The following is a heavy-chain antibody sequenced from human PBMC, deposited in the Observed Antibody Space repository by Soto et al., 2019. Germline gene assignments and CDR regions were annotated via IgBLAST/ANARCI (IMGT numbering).Heavy chain of an antibody. CDR2: INAGNGNT. CDR1: GYTFTSYA. CDR3: ARLKYCTNGVCQRHHAFDL. V-gene: IGHV1-3*01. Sequence: ASVKVSCKASGYTFTSYAMHWVRQAPGQRLEWMGWINAGNGNTKYSQKFQGRVTITRDTSASTAYMELSSLRSEDTAVYYCARLKYCTNGVCQRHHAFDLWGQGTMVTVSS. J-gene: IGHJ3*01. D-gene: IGHD2-8*01.